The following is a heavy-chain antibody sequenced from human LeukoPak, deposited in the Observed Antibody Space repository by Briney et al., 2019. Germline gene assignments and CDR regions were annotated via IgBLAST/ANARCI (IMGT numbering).Heavy chain of an antibody. CDR3: ARGGSSGWLDY. J-gene: IGHJ4*02. V-gene: IGHV4-59*01. CDR2: IYYSGST. Sequence: SETLSLTCTISGGSISSYYWSWIRQPPGEGLEWIGYIYYSGSTNYKPSLKSQVTISIDTSKNQFSLNLSSVTAADTAVYYCARGGSSGWLDYWGQGTLVTVSS. D-gene: IGHD6-19*01. CDR1: GGSISSYY.